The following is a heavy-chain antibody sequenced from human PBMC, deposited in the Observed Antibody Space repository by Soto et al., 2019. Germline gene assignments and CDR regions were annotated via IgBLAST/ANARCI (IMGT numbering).Heavy chain of an antibody. CDR1: GFSFNDAW. CDR3: TTGSACRGC. D-gene: IGHD6-19*01. Sequence: EVQLVESGGGLVKPGGSLRLSCTASGFSFNDAWMSWVRQAPGKGLEWVGLIKSKSDGGTTDYTAPVKGRFTISRDDSKTTLYLQMNSLKTEDTAVYYCTTGSACRGCWCQGTLVTVSS. J-gene: IGHJ4*02. V-gene: IGHV3-15*01. CDR2: IKSKSDGGTT.